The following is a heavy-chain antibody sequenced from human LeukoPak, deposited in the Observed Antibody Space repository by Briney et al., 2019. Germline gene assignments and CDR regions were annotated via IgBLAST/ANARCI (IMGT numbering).Heavy chain of an antibody. V-gene: IGHV3-21*01. CDR1: GFTFSSYT. CDR3: ARGHPYYYDSSGTALMAEIKYYFDY. J-gene: IGHJ4*02. CDR2: ISSSSSYI. D-gene: IGHD3-22*01. Sequence: GGSLRLSCAASGFTFSSYTMNWVRQAPGKGLEWVSSISSSSSYIYYADSVKGRFTISRDNARNSLYLEMNSLRAEDTGVYYCARGHPYYYDSSGTALMAEIKYYFDYWGQGTLVTVSS.